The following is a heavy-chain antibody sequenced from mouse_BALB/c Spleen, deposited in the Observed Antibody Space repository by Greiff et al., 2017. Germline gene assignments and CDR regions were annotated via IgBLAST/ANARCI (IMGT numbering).Heavy chain of an antibody. CDR2: IDPSDSYT. D-gene: IGHD2-4*01. Sequence: QVQLQQPGAELVKPGASVKMSCKASGYTFTSYWMHWVKQRPGQGLEWIGTIDPSDSYTSYNQKFKGKATLTVDTSSSTAYMQLSSLTSEDSAVYYCTRRRDYDGEAMDYWGQGTSVTVSS. J-gene: IGHJ4*01. V-gene: IGHV1S127*01. CDR1: GYTFTSYW. CDR3: TRRRDYDGEAMDY.